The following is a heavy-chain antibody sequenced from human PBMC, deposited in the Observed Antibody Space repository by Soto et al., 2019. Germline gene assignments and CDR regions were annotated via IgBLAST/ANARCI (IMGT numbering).Heavy chain of an antibody. D-gene: IGHD2-8*01. CDR3: ATSFGVHDAFDI. CDR2: ISGSGGST. V-gene: IGHV3-23*01. Sequence: EVQLLESGGGLVQPGGSLRLSCAASGFTFSSYAMSWVRQAPGKGLEWVSAISGSGGSTYYADSVKGRFTISRDNSKNTLYLQMNSLRAADPAVYYCATSFGVHDAFDICGQGTMVTVSS. CDR1: GFTFSSYA. J-gene: IGHJ3*02.